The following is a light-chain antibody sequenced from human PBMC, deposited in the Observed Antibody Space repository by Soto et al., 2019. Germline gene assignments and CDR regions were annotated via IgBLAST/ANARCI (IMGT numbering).Light chain of an antibody. J-gene: IGKJ3*01. Sequence: DIQMTQSPSSVSASVGDRVTITCRASQDISTWLAWYQQKPGKAPKLLIYDASSLESGVPAMFSGSGFGTDFTLTISLLQPEDFATYYCQQANSFPFTFGPGTKVDIK. V-gene: IGKV1-12*01. CDR1: QDISTW. CDR3: QQANSFPFT. CDR2: DAS.